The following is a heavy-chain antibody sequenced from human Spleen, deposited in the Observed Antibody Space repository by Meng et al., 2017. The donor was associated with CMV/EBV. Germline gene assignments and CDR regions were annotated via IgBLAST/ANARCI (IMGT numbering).Heavy chain of an antibody. J-gene: IGHJ5*02. Sequence: QVQVLQWWRGLLKPSETLLLTCSVYGGSCSGYYWSWIRQPPGKGLEWIGEINHSGSTNYNPSLKSRVTISVDTSKNQFSLKLSSVSAADTAVYYCARSVTKQRRAATHGPWGQGTLVTVSS. CDR2: INHSGST. CDR3: ARSVTKQRRAATHGP. D-gene: IGHD2-15*01. V-gene: IGHV4-34*01. CDR1: GGSCSGYY.